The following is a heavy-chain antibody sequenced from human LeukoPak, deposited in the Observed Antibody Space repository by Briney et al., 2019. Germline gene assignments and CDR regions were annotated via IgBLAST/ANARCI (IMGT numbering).Heavy chain of an antibody. CDR2: IYNSGMT. D-gene: IGHD6-19*01. CDR1: GFTVNTNF. J-gene: IGHJ3*01. V-gene: IGHV3-66*01. Sequence: GGSLRLSCVASGFTVNTNFMNWVRQAPGKGLEWVSVIYNSGMTYYADFVKGGFIISRDNSKNTLYLQLNSLRVEDTAMYYCARDARMAEAGKWHDAFDLWGQGTMVTVSS. CDR3: ARDARMAEAGKWHDAFDL.